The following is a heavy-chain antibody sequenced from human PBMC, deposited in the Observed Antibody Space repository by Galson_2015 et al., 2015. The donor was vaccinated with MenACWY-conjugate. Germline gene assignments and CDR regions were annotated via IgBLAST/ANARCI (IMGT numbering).Heavy chain of an antibody. CDR2: IKQDGSER. D-gene: IGHD4-17*01. J-gene: IGHJ6*02. V-gene: IGHV3-7*03. Sequence: SLRLSCAASGFIFSNSWMDWVRQAPGKGLEWVGNIKQDGSERYYVESVKGRFIISRDNAKNSLYLQMNSLRAEGTAIYYCARGTVNALGTKYYGMDVWSQGTTVTVSS. CDR3: ARGTVNALGTKYYGMDV. CDR1: GFIFSNSW.